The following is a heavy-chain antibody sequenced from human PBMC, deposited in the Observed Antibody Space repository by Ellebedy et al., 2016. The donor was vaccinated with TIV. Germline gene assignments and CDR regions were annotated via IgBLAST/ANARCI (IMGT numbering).Heavy chain of an antibody. CDR1: GDSISDYY. J-gene: IGHJ3*02. V-gene: IGHV4-59*08. CDR3: ARPRQRWNDAFDI. Sequence: MPSETLSLTCSVSGDSISDYYWTWIRQPPGKGLEWRGYISNSGSTKYNPSLESRVTISVDTSKNRFSLMLSSLTAADTAVYYCARPRQRWNDAFDIWGQGTMVTVSS. D-gene: IGHD4-23*01. CDR2: ISNSGST.